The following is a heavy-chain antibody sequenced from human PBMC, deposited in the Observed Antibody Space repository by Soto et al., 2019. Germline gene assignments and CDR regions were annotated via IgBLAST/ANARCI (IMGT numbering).Heavy chain of an antibody. CDR2: INTDGSST. Sequence: EVQLVESGGGLVQPGGSLRLSCTASGFSLSTYWMHWVRQVPGKGLIWVSRINTDGSSTTYADSVKGRFTISRDNAKNTLYLQMNSLRAADTAVYYCARHTRNQFDPWGQGTLVTVSS. CDR3: ARHTRNQFDP. CDR1: GFSLSTYW. J-gene: IGHJ5*02. V-gene: IGHV3-74*03.